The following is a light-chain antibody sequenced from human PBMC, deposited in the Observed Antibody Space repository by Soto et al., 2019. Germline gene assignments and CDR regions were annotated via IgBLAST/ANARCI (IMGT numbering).Light chain of an antibody. CDR1: QNIRIY. J-gene: IGKJ1*01. V-gene: IGKV1-39*01. CDR3: QQFYSTPP. CDR2: AAS. Sequence: DIQLTQSPSSLSASVGDRVTITCRASQNIRIYLNWYQHKPGKAPNLLINAASDLQSGVPSRFSGSGSGTDFTLTISSLQLEDFATYYCQQFYSTPPFGQGTKVEIK.